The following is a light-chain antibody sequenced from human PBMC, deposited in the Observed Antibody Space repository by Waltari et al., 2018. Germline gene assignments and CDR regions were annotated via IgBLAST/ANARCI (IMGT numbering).Light chain of an antibody. CDR1: QSASSSY. CDR2: AAS. CDR3: QHYGWSSWT. V-gene: IGKV3-20*01. Sequence: DIVLTQSPGTLSLSPGERATLSCMASQSASSSYLAWYQQKPGQAPRLLIYAASTRATGIPDRFSGSGSGTDFTLTISRLEPEDLAVYYCQHYGWSSWTFGQGTKVEIK. J-gene: IGKJ1*01.